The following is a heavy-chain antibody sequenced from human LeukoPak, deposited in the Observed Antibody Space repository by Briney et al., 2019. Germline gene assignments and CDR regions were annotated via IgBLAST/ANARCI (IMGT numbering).Heavy chain of an antibody. CDR3: ARSDSSGRFDY. Sequence: ASVKVSCKASGYTFTNNAMNWVRQAPGQGLEWMGWINTNIGRPTYAQGFTGRFVFSLDTSVNTAYLQISSLKAEDTAVYYCARSDSSGRFDYWGQGTLVTVSS. CDR2: INTNIGRP. D-gene: IGHD6-19*01. V-gene: IGHV7-4-1*02. CDR1: GYTFTNNA. J-gene: IGHJ4*02.